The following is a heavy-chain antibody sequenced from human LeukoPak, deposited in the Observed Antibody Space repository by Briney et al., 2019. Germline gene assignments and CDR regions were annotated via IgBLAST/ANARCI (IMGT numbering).Heavy chain of an antibody. J-gene: IGHJ1*01. V-gene: IGHV4-59*08. CDR2: IYYSGTT. D-gene: IGHD6-13*01. CDR3: ARAPVHSSSPFSD. CDR1: GGSISNYY. Sequence: SETLSLTCTVSGGSISNYYWSWIRQSPGKGLEWIGYIYYSGTTNYNPSLKSRVTISVDTSKNQFSLKLSSVTAADTAVYYCARAPVHSSSPFSDWGQGTLVTVSS.